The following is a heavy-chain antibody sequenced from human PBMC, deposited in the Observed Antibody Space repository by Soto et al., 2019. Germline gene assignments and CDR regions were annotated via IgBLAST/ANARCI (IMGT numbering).Heavy chain of an antibody. V-gene: IGHV1-69*01. Sequence: QVQPVQSGAEVKKPGSSVKVSCKASGGTFSSYAISWVRQAPGQGLEWMGGIIPIFGTANYAQKLQGRVTITADESTSTAYMELSSLRAEDTAVYYCAIMVRGVIISYVDYWGQGTLVTVSS. J-gene: IGHJ4*02. CDR2: IIPIFGTA. CDR1: GGTFSSYA. CDR3: AIMVRGVIISYVDY. D-gene: IGHD3-10*01.